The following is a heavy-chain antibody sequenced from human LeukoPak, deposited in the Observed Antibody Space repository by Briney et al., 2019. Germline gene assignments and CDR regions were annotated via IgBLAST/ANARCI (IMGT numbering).Heavy chain of an antibody. CDR2: INPGDSDT. Sequence: GESLKISCQASGYSFTSSWIGWARQMPGKGLEWMAIINPGDSDTRYSPSFQDQVTISADKSISTVYLQWGSLKASDTAMYNCARQPGAGWFDPWGQGTLVTVSS. V-gene: IGHV5-51*01. D-gene: IGHD3-10*01. CDR1: GYSFTSSW. J-gene: IGHJ5*02. CDR3: ARQPGAGWFDP.